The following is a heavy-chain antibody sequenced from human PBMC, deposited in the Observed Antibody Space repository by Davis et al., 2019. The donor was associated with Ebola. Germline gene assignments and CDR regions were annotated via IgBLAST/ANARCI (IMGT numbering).Heavy chain of an antibody. Sequence: AASVKVSCKASGGTFSSYAISWVRQAPGQGLEWMGGIIPIFGTANYAQKFQGRVTITADESTSTAYMELSSLRSEDTAVYYCARPRHDYGDLPLDYWGQGTLVTVSS. V-gene: IGHV1-69*13. J-gene: IGHJ4*02. D-gene: IGHD4-17*01. CDR3: ARPRHDYGDLPLDY. CDR1: GGTFSSYA. CDR2: IIPIFGTA.